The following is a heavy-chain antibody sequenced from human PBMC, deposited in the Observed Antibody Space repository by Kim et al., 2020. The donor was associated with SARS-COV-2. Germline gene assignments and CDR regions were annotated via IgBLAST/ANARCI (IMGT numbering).Heavy chain of an antibody. D-gene: IGHD3-10*01. CDR2: ISYDGSNK. CDR1: GFTFSSYG. CDR3: AKDVLLLWFGELPDADAFDI. V-gene: IGHV3-30*18. J-gene: IGHJ3*02. Sequence: GGSLRLSCAASGFTFSSYGMHWVRQAPGKGLEWVAVISYDGSNKYYADSVKGRFTISRDNSKNTLYLQMNSLRAEDTAVYYCAKDVLLLWFGELPDADAFDIWGQGTMVTVSS.